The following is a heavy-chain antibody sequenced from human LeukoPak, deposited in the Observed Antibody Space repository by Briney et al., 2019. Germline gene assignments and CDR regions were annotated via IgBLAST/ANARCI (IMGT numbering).Heavy chain of an antibody. V-gene: IGHV3-30*18. J-gene: IGHJ5*02. Sequence: GGSLRLSCAASGFTFSSYGMHWVRQAPGKGLEWVAVVSYDGSNTYYADSVKGRFTISRDNSKNTLYLQMSSLRAEDTAVFYCAKYSYGSGTSFDPWGQGTLVTVSS. CDR1: GFTFSSYG. D-gene: IGHD3-10*01. CDR2: VSYDGSNT. CDR3: AKYSYGSGTSFDP.